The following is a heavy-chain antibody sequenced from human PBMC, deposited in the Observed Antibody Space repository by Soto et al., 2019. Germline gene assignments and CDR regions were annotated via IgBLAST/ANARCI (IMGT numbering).Heavy chain of an antibody. V-gene: IGHV1-69*12. CDR3: ARDKDRQQLGRNYYYIMDV. J-gene: IGHJ6*01. CDR2: IMPVFPTP. D-gene: IGHD3-3*02. CDR1: GGTFSTSA. Sequence: QVQLVQSGAEVKKPGSSVKVSCKTSGGTFSTSAISWVRQAPGQGLEWMGGIMPVFPTPDYAQKFQGRVTITADESTSTAYMELSSLRSEDTAVYYCARDKDRQQLGRNYYYIMDVWGQGSTVTVSS.